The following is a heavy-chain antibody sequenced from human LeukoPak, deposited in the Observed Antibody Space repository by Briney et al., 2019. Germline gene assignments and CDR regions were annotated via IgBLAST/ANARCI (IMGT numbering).Heavy chain of an antibody. D-gene: IGHD3-10*01. J-gene: IGHJ6*02. Sequence: GGSLRLSCAASGFTFSSYGMHGVRQAPGKGLEGVAVISYDGSNKYYADSVKGRFTISRDNSKNTLYLQMNSLRAEDTAVYYCAKGLNTNYGSGSYLHYYYGMDVWGQGTTVTVSS. CDR3: AKGLNTNYGSGSYLHYYYGMDV. CDR2: ISYDGSNK. V-gene: IGHV3-30*18. CDR1: GFTFSSYG.